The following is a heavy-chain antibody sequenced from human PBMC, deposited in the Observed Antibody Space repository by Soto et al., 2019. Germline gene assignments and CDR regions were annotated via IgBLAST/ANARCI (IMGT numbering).Heavy chain of an antibody. CDR2: INHSGRT. Sequence: QVQLQQWGAGLLKPSETLSLTCAVYGGSFSGYYWSWIRQPPGKGLEWIGEINHSGRTNYTPSLKRRVTISRDRSKDHVSLERSSGTAAGTAVYYCARGGVPGGYGLQFGYWGQGTLVTVAS. CDR3: ARGGVPGGYGLQFGY. J-gene: IGHJ4*02. CDR1: GGSFSGYY. D-gene: IGHD5-12*01. V-gene: IGHV4-34*01.